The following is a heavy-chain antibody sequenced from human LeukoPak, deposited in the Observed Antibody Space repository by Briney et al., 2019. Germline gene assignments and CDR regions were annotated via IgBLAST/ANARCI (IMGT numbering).Heavy chain of an antibody. CDR2: IYTSGST. V-gene: IGHV4-61*02. D-gene: IGHD4-17*01. Sequence: PSQTLSLTCTVSGGSISSGSYYWSWIRQPAGKGLEWIGRIYTSGSTNYNPSLKSRVTISVDTSKNQFSLKLSSVTAADTAVYYCARADHSTVTTPHFDYWGQGTLVTVSS. CDR1: GGSISSGSYY. J-gene: IGHJ4*02. CDR3: ARADHSTVTTPHFDY.